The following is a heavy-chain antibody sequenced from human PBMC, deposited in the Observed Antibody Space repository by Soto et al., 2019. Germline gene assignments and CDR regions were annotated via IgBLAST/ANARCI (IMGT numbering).Heavy chain of an antibody. CDR1: GYTFTTYG. V-gene: IGHV1-18*01. J-gene: IGHJ6*02. CDR2: INTYNGKT. D-gene: IGHD3-16*01. Sequence: QVQLVQSGAEVKKPGASVKVSCKASGYTFTTYGITWVRQAPGQGLEWMGWINTYNGKTHYAQKLQGRVTMTTDTSTSTAYMELRSLRSDDTAVYYCARGITFGGVLNGMDVWGQGTTVTVSS. CDR3: ARGITFGGVLNGMDV.